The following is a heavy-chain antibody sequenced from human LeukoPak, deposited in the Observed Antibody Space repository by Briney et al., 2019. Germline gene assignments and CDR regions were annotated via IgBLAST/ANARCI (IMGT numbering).Heavy chain of an antibody. J-gene: IGHJ3*02. Sequence: GGSLRLSCAASGFTFSSYGMHWVRQAPGKGLEWVAVISYDGSNKYYADSVKGRFTISRDNSKNTLYLQMNSLRAEDTAVYYCAKEVAYCGSDCYSQDAFDIWGQGTMVTVSS. CDR3: AKEVAYCGSDCYSQDAFDI. CDR1: GFTFSSYG. CDR2: ISYDGSNK. D-gene: IGHD2-21*02. V-gene: IGHV3-30*18.